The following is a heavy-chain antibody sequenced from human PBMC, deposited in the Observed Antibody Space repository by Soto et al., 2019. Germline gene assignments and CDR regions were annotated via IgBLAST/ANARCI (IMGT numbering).Heavy chain of an antibody. CDR2: IYYSGST. Sequence: SETLSLTCTVSGGSVSSGSYYWSWIRQPPGKGLEWIGYIYYSGSTNYNTSLKSRVTISVDTSKNQFSLKLSSVTAADTAVYYCARDLYYYDSSGYFRWFDPWGQGTLVTVS. CDR1: GGSVSSGSYY. V-gene: IGHV4-61*01. CDR3: ARDLYYYDSSGYFRWFDP. J-gene: IGHJ5*02. D-gene: IGHD3-22*01.